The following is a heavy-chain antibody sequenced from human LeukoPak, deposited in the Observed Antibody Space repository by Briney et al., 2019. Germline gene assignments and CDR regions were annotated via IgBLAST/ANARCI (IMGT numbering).Heavy chain of an antibody. J-gene: IGHJ2*01. V-gene: IGHV3-30-3*01. D-gene: IGHD4-17*01. CDR3: AKAEGSYGELTYDWYFDL. Sequence: PGGSLRLSCAASGFTFSSYAMHWVRQAPGKGLEWVAVISYDGSNKYYADSVKGRFTISRDNSKNTLYLQMNSLRAEDTAVYYCAKAEGSYGELTYDWYFDLWGRGTPVTVSS. CDR2: ISYDGSNK. CDR1: GFTFSSYA.